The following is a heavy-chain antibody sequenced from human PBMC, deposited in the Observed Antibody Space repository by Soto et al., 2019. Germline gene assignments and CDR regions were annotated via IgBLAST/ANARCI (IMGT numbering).Heavy chain of an antibody. Sequence: ASVKVSCKAPGGTFRSYAISWVRQAPGQGLEWMGGIIPIFGTANYAQKFQGRVTITADESTSTAYMELSSLRSEDTAVYYCARVYSSSYPYFDYWGQGTLVTVSS. CDR1: GGTFRSYA. CDR2: IIPIFGTA. V-gene: IGHV1-69*13. CDR3: ARVYSSSYPYFDY. J-gene: IGHJ4*02. D-gene: IGHD6-6*01.